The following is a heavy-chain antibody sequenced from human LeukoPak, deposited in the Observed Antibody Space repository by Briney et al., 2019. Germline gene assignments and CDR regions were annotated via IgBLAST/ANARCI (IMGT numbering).Heavy chain of an antibody. Sequence: GGSLRLSCAASGFTFSTYAMGWVRQTPGKGLEWVSTISHSGAATYYANSMKGRFTLSRDNSKNTLYLQMNSLRADDTALYYCAKGTTMIVGDYYGSWGQGTLVTVSS. V-gene: IGHV3-23*01. CDR1: GFTFSTYA. CDR3: AKGTTMIVGDYYGS. CDR2: ISHSGAAT. D-gene: IGHD3-22*01. J-gene: IGHJ4*02.